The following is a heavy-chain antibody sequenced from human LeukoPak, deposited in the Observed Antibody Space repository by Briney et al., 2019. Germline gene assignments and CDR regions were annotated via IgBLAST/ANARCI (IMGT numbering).Heavy chain of an antibody. CDR1: TFTLSSYT. V-gene: IGHV3-21*04. CDR2: ISSSSTYI. CDR3: ARRKVVMKAAGDWYFDL. J-gene: IGHJ2*01. D-gene: IGHD3-22*01. Sequence: GGSLRLSCAASTFTLSSYTMNWVRQAPGKGLEWVSSISSSSTYINYADSVKGRFTISRDNSKNTLYLQVDSLRAEDTAIYTCARRKVVMKAAGDWYFDLWGRGTLVIVSS.